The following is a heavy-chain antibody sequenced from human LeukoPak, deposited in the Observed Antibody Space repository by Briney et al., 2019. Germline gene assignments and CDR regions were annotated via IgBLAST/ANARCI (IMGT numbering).Heavy chain of an antibody. CDR1: LFSFNNYD. CDR3: AKDHGATWSGFDI. V-gene: IGHV3-30*02. CDR2: IGYEGTNK. J-gene: IGHJ3*02. D-gene: IGHD3-3*01. Sequence: PGGSLRLSCAASLFSFNNYDMHWVRQAPGKGLEWVAFIGYEGTNKYYGDSVKGRFTVSRDNSKKTLYLQLNSLRAEDTAVYYCAKDHGATWSGFDIWGQGTMVTVSS.